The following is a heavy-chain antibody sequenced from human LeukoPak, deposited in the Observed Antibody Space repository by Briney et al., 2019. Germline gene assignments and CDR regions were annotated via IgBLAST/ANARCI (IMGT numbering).Heavy chain of an antibody. V-gene: IGHV1-18*01. D-gene: IGHD3-16*01. CDR1: GYTFTSYG. Sequence: GASVKVSCKASGYTFTSYGISWVRQAPGQGFEWMGWISAYNGNTNYAQKLQGRVTMTTDTSTSTAYMELRSLRSDDTAVYYCARAQGGRRLQALLDYWGQGTLVTVSS. CDR3: ARAQGGRRLQALLDY. CDR2: ISAYNGNT. J-gene: IGHJ4*02.